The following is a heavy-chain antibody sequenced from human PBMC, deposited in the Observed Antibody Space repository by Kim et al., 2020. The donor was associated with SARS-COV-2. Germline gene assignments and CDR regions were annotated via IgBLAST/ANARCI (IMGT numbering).Heavy chain of an antibody. CDR3: ATSRRGSGSYPKQWVDY. V-gene: IGHV3-30*03. D-gene: IGHD3-10*01. Sequence: VKGRFTISRDNSKNTLYLQMNSLRAEDTAVYYCATSRRGSGSYPKQWVDYWGQGTLVTVSS. J-gene: IGHJ4*02.